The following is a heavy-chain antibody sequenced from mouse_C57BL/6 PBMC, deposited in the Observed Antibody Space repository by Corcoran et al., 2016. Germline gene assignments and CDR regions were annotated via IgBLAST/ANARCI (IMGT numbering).Heavy chain of an antibody. Sequence: EVQLQQSGPVLVKPGASVKIPCKASGYTFTDYNMDWVKQSHGKSLEWIGDINPNNGGTIYNQKFKGKATLTVEKSSSTAYMELRSLTSEDTAVYYCARPIYYGNQGYAMDYWGQGTSVTVSS. CDR3: ARPIYYGNQGYAMDY. J-gene: IGHJ4*01. CDR1: GYTFTDYN. V-gene: IGHV1-18*01. D-gene: IGHD2-1*01. CDR2: INPNNGGT.